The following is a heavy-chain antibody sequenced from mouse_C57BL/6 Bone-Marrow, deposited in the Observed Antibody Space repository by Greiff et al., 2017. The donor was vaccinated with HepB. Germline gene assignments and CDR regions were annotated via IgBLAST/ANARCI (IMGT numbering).Heavy chain of an antibody. J-gene: IGHJ1*03. CDR3: TREGYFDV. Sequence: EVKLMESGEGLVKPGGSLKLSCAASGFNFSSYAMSWVRQTPEKRLEWVAYISSGGDYIYYADTVKGRFTISRVNSRNNLYLQMSSLKSEDTAMYYCTREGYFDVWGTGPTVTVSS. CDR2: ISSGGDYI. V-gene: IGHV5-9-1*02. CDR1: GFNFSSYA.